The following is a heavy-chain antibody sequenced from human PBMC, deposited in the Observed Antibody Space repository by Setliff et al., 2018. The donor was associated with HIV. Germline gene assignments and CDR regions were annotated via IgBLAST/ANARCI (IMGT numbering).Heavy chain of an antibody. D-gene: IGHD4-17*01. CDR2: IWYDGSKK. CDR3: ARDPPTVTVDAFDI. J-gene: IGHJ3*02. V-gene: IGHV3-33*01. CDR1: GFTFSSYG. Sequence: GGSLRLSCAASGFTFSSYGMHWVRQAPGKGLEWVAVIWYDGSKKYYADSVKGRFTISRDNSKNTLYLQMNSLRAEDTAVYYCARDPPTVTVDAFDIWGQGTMVTVSS.